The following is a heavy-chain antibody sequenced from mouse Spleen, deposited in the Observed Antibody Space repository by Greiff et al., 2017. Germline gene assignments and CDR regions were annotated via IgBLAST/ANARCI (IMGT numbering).Heavy chain of an antibody. CDR1: GYSITSGYY. J-gene: IGHJ4*01. CDR2: ISYDGSN. V-gene: IGHV3-6*01. CDR3: ARGPYYAMDY. Sequence: EVQLQESGPGLVKPSQSLSLTCSVTGYSITSGYYWNWIRQSPGNKLEWMGYISYDGSNNYHPSLKNRISITRDTSKNQFFLKLNSVTTEDTATYYGARGPYYAMDYWGQGTSVTVSS.